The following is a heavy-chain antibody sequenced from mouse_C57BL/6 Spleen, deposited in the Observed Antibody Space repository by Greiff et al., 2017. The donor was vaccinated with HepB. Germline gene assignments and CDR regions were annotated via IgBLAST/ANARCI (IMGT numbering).Heavy chain of an antibody. J-gene: IGHJ4*01. CDR3: ANSAMDY. CDR2: IYPGDGDT. Sequence: VKLQESGPELVKPGASVKISCKASGYAFSSSWMNWVKQRPGKGLEWIGRIYPGDGDTNYNGKFKGKATLTADKSSSTAYMQLSSLTSEDSAVYFCANSAMDYWGQGTSVTVSS. CDR1: GYAFSSSW. V-gene: IGHV1-82*01.